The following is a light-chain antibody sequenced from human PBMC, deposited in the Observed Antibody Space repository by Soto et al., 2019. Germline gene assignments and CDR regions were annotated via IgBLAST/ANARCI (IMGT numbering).Light chain of an antibody. CDR3: QHYESSSSIT. CDR1: QSFSGNY. V-gene: IGKV3-20*01. J-gene: IGKJ5*01. CDR2: AAS. Sequence: GEIVNLACRASQSFSGNYLTWYQHKPGQAPRLLIYAASSRSTGIPDRFSGSGSGTDLTLTITSLEPEDFAVYYCQHYESSSSITFGHGTRLEIK.